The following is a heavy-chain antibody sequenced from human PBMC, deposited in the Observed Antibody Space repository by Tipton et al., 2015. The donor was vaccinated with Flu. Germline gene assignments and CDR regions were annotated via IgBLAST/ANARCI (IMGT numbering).Heavy chain of an antibody. CDR2: FSSSGGSR. CDR1: GFTFSRYA. CDR3: AKVIPEKVAGLDY. V-gene: IGHV3-23*01. Sequence: AVSGFTFSRYAMSWVRQAPGKGLEWVSAFSSSGGSRNYADSVRGRFTISRDNVKNTLYLQMNSLRAEDTAIYYCAKVIPEKVAGLDYWGQGTLVTVSS. D-gene: IGHD6-19*01. J-gene: IGHJ4*02.